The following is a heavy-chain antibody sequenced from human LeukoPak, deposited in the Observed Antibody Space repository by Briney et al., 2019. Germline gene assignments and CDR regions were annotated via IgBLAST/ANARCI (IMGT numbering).Heavy chain of an antibody. Sequence: PGGSLRPSCVVSGYSFSTNMMTWVSQTPGKGLEWVATILPAGKESYRVESVKGLFTVSRDNAKNLLFLQMNSLRADDTAVYYCMSAHGYWGQGTLVTVSS. CDR3: MSAHGY. CDR1: GYSFSTNM. V-gene: IGHV3-7*01. CDR2: ILPAGKES. J-gene: IGHJ4*02.